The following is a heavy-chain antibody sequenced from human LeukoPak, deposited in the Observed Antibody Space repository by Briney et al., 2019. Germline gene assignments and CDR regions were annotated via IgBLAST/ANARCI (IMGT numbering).Heavy chain of an antibody. CDR2: ISAYNGNT. CDR1: GYTFTSYG. J-gene: IGHJ4*02. CDR3: ARDARWFGELYPNPDFDY. V-gene: IGHV1-18*01. D-gene: IGHD3-10*01. Sequence: VASVKVSCKASGYTFTSYGISWVRQAPGQGLEWMGWISAYNGNTNYAQKLQGRVTMTTDTSTSTAYMELRSLRSDDTAVYYCARDARWFGELYPNPDFDYWGQGTLVTVSS.